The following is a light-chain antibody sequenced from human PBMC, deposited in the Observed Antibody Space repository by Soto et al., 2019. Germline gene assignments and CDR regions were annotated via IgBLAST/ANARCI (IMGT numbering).Light chain of an antibody. V-gene: IGLV2-14*01. CDR1: NSDVGAYNY. Sequence: QSALTQPASVSGSPGQSITISCSGTNSDVGAYNYVSWYQQHPGKAPKLMIYEVSNRPSGVSNRFSGSKSGNTASLTISGLQAEDEADYYCNSYTTSSTWVFGGGTKLTV. J-gene: IGLJ3*02. CDR3: NSYTTSSTWV. CDR2: EVS.